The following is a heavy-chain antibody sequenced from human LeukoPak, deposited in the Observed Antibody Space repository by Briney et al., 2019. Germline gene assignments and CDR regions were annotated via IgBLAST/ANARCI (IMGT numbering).Heavy chain of an antibody. CDR3: ARGLGGAPTTVLS. D-gene: IGHD4-17*01. CDR1: GYSISSGYY. J-gene: IGHJ5*02. Sequence: SETLSLTCTVSGYSISSGYYWGWIRQPPGKGLEWIGSIYHSGSTYYNPSLKSRVTISVDTSKNQFSLKLSSVTAADTAVYYCARGLGGAPTTVLSWGQGTLVTVPS. CDR2: IYHSGST. V-gene: IGHV4-38-2*02.